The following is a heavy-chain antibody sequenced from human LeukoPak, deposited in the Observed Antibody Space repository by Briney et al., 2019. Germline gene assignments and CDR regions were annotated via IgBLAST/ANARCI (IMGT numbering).Heavy chain of an antibody. CDR2: IWYDGSNE. D-gene: IGHD6-19*01. CDR3: ATLAVAGVFDY. CDR1: GISFTSYG. J-gene: IGHJ4*02. Sequence: GGSLRLSCAASGISFTSYGIRWVRQAPGQGLEWGAFIWYDGSNEYYADSVEGRFTISRDNSKNTLYLQMNSLRVEDTALYYCATLAVAGVFDYWGQGTLVTVSS. V-gene: IGHV3-30*02.